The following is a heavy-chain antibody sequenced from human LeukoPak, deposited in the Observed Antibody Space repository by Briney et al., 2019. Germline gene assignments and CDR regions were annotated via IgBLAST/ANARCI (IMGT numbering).Heavy chain of an antibody. V-gene: IGHV4-34*01. J-gene: IGHJ6*03. CDR1: GGSFSGYY. D-gene: IGHD2-8*01. CDR3: ARLGYCSNGVCYRGYYYYMDV. CDR2: INHSGST. Sequence: SETLSLTCAVYGGSFSGYYWSWIRQPPGKGLEWIGEINHSGSTNYNPSLKSRVTISVDTSKNQFSLKLSSVTAADTAVYYCARLGYCSNGVCYRGYYYYMDVWGKGTTVTVSS.